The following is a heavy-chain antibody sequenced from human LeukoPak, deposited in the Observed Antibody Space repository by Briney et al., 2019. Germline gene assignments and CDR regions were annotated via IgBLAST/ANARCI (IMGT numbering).Heavy chain of an antibody. D-gene: IGHD4-23*01. CDR1: GFTVSSNY. Sequence: PGGSLRLSCAASGFTVSSNYMSWVRQAPGKGLEWVSVIYSGGSTYYADSVKGRFTISRDNSKNTLYLQMNSLRAEDTAAYYCARDKTMVTPYGYYYYMDVWGKGTTVTVSS. V-gene: IGHV3-53*01. J-gene: IGHJ6*03. CDR2: IYSGGST. CDR3: ARDKTMVTPYGYYYYMDV.